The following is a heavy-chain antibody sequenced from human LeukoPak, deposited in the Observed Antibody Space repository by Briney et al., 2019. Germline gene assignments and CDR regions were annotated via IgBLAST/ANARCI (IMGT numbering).Heavy chain of an antibody. J-gene: IGHJ6*04. CDR1: GFTFGDYA. D-gene: IGHD3-16*01. CDR2: ISWNSGSI. CDR3: ARDPGYESWSPFWGGMDV. V-gene: IGHV3-9*01. Sequence: GRSLRLSCAASGFTFGDYAMHWVRQAPGKGLEWVSGISWNSGSIGYADSVKGRFTTSRDNAKNTLYLQMDSLRDDDTAVYYCARDPGYESWSPFWGGMDVWGNGTTVIVSS.